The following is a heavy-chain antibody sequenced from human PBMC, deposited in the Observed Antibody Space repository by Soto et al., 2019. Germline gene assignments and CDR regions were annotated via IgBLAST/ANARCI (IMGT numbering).Heavy chain of an antibody. J-gene: IGHJ4*02. CDR2: ISYDGSNK. CDR1: GFTFSSYG. Sequence: GGSLRLSCAASGFTFSSYGMHWVRQAPGKGLEWVAVISYDGSNKYYADSVKGRFTISRDNSKNTLYLQMNSLRAEDTAVYYCAKDTYDSSSSVDYWGQGTLVTVSS. D-gene: IGHD6-6*01. CDR3: AKDTYDSSSSVDY. V-gene: IGHV3-30*18.